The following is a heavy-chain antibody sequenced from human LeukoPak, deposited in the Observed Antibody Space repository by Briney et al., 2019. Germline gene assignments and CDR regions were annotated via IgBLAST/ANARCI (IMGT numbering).Heavy chain of an antibody. CDR3: ARDSPGFDY. Sequence: SETLSLTCIVSGGSINNHYWTWIRQTPGKGLEWIGDIHYTGTTKYNPSLKSRVTISIDTSKNQFSLKLSSVTAADTAVYYCARDSPGFDYWGQGTLVTVSS. CDR1: GGSINNHY. CDR2: IHYTGTT. D-gene: IGHD1-14*01. V-gene: IGHV4-59*11. J-gene: IGHJ4*02.